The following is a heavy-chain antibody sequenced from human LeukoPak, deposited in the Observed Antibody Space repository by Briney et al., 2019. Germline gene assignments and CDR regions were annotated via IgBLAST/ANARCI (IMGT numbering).Heavy chain of an antibody. CDR2: ISSSSYI. J-gene: IGHJ4*02. V-gene: IGHV3-21*01. CDR3: ARDPRGYSGYQLYYFDY. D-gene: IGHD5-12*01. Sequence: PGGSLRLSCAASGFTFSSYSMNWVRQAPGKGLEWVSSISSSSYIYYADSVKGRFTISRDNAKNSLYLQMNSLRAEDTAVYYCARDPRGYSGYQLYYFDYWGQGTLVTVSS. CDR1: GFTFSSYS.